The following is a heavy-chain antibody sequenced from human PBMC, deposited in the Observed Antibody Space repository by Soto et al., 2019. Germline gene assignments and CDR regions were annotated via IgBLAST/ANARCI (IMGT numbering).Heavy chain of an antibody. CDR3: ARAGAYDFWSGYYTGFDY. J-gene: IGHJ4*02. Sequence: SVKVSCKASGYTFTSYGISWVRQAPGQGLEWMGWISAYNGNTNYAQKLQGRVTMTTDTSTSTAYMELRSLRSDDTAVYYCARAGAYDFWSGYYTGFDYWGQGTLVTSPQ. V-gene: IGHV1-18*01. CDR2: ISAYNGNT. D-gene: IGHD3-3*01. CDR1: GYTFTSYG.